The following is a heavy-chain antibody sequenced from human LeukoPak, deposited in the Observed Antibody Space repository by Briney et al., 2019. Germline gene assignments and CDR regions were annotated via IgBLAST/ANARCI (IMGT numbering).Heavy chain of an antibody. D-gene: IGHD1-26*01. J-gene: IGHJ4*02. V-gene: IGHV3-23*01. CDR2: ISGSGGST. CDR1: GGSISSGDYY. CDR3: ANVGGLPYFDY. Sequence: ETLSLTCTVSGGSISSGDYYWSWIRQPPGKGLEWVSAISGSGGSTYYADSVKGRFTISRDNSKNTLYLQMNSLRAEDTAVYYCANVGGLPYFDYWGQGTLVTVSS.